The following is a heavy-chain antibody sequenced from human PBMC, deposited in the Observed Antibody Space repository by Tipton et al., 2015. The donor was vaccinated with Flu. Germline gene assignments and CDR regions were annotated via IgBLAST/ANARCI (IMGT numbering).Heavy chain of an antibody. J-gene: IGHJ4*02. Sequence: TLSLTCTVSGGSISRGSYYYNWIRQPAGEGLEWIGRIYTNANTNYKASLKSRVTMSIDTSKKQFSLELRSVTAADTAVYYCAREKIPNSYYYNSAGYTNYFDYWGQGALVTVSS. CDR1: GGSISRGSYY. CDR3: AREKIPNSYYYNSAGYTNYFDY. D-gene: IGHD3-22*01. V-gene: IGHV4-61*02. CDR2: IYTNANT.